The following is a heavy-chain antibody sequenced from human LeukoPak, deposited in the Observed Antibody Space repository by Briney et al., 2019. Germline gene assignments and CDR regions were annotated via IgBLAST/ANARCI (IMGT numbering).Heavy chain of an antibody. CDR1: GGSFSGYY. Sequence: SETLSLTCAVYGGSFSGYYWSWIRQPPGKGLEWIGYIYYSGSTNYNPSLKSRVTISVDTSKNQFSLKLSSVTAADTAVYYCARVYYDYVWESYYFDYWGQGTLVTVSS. J-gene: IGHJ4*02. CDR2: IYYSGST. D-gene: IGHD3-16*01. CDR3: ARVYYDYVWESYYFDY. V-gene: IGHV4-59*01.